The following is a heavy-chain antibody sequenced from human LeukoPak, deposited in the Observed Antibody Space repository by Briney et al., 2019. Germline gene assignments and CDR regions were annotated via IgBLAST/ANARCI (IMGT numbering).Heavy chain of an antibody. CDR3: ARSSATGRTYNWFDP. CDR1: VFTVSSYA. CDR2: ISGSGGSR. J-gene: IGHJ5*02. D-gene: IGHD1-26*01. Sequence: PGGSLRLSCAASVFTVSSYAMSGGPQAPGKGLECVSPISGSGGSRYYADSVQGRFTIPRDNSKHTLYLQMNSLRAEDTAVYYCARSSATGRTYNWFDPWGQGTLVTVSS. V-gene: IGHV3-23*01.